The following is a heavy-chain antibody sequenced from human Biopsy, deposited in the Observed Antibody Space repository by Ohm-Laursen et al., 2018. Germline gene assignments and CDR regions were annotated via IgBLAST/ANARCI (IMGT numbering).Heavy chain of an antibody. CDR2: MNPDSGNT. CDR1: GYTFTSYE. J-gene: IGHJ5*02. CDR3: ARADPPLFYYGSGSSNWFDP. V-gene: IGHV1-8*01. D-gene: IGHD3-10*01. Sequence: ASVKVSCKSSGYTFTSYEINWVRQATGQGLEWMGRMNPDSGNTGYAQNFQGRVTMTRNTSISTAYMELSSLRSEDTAVYFCARADPPLFYYGSGSSNWFDPWGQGTLVTVSS.